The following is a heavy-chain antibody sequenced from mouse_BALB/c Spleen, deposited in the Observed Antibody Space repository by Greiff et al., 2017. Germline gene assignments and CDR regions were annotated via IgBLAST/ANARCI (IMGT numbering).Heavy chain of an antibody. CDR2: INSNGGST. J-gene: IGHJ4*01. CDR3: AREVSGTRAMDY. CDR1: GFTFSSYG. Sequence: EVTLMESGGGLVQPGGSLKLSCAASGFTFSSYGMSWVRQTPDKRLELVATINSNGGSTYYPDSVKGRFTISRDNAKNTLYLQMSSLKSEDTAMYYCAREVSGTRAMDYWGQGTSVTVSS. V-gene: IGHV5-6-3*01. D-gene: IGHD6-2*01.